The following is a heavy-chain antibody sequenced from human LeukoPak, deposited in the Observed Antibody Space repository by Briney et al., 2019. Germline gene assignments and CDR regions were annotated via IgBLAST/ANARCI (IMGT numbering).Heavy chain of an antibody. J-gene: IGHJ4*02. Sequence: ASVMVSCTASGYTFTGYYMHWVRQAPGQGLEWMGWINPNSGGTNYAQKFQGRVTMTRDTSISTAYMELSRLRSDDTAVYYCARVAIFGVEVKGGGDYWGQGTLVTVSS. CDR2: INPNSGGT. CDR1: GYTFTGYY. V-gene: IGHV1-2*02. D-gene: IGHD3-3*01. CDR3: ARVAIFGVEVKGGGDY.